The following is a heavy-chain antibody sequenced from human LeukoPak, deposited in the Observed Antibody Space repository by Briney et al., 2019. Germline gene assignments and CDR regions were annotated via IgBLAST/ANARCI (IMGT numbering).Heavy chain of an antibody. CDR2: ISSSANTI. CDR1: GFTFSDYY. CDR3: ARGPFIPAAMPAFFQH. Sequence: GGSLRLSCAASGFTFSDYYMSWIRQAPGKGLEWVSYISSSANTIYYADSVEGRFTVSRDNAKNSLYLQMDSLRADDTAVYLCARGPFIPAAMPAFFQHWGQGTLVTVSS. J-gene: IGHJ1*01. D-gene: IGHD2-2*01. V-gene: IGHV3-11*01.